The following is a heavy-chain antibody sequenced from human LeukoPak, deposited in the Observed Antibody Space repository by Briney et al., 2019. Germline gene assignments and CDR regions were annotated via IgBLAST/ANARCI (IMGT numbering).Heavy chain of an antibody. J-gene: IGHJ4*02. Sequence: GGSLRLSCAASGFTFSDHYMDWVRQAPGKGLEWVGRIRSEADGGTLDYAALVKGRFTISRDASKNTLYLQMNSLKTEDTAVYYCTTVIMGTPKDDYWGQGTLVTVSS. CDR2: IRSEADGGTL. CDR1: GFTFSDHY. V-gene: IGHV3-15*01. D-gene: IGHD4-23*01. CDR3: TTVIMGTPKDDY.